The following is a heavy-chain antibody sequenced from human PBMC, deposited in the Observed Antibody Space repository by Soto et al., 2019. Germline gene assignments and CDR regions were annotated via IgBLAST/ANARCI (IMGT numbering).Heavy chain of an antibody. J-gene: IGHJ4*02. V-gene: IGHV3-7*03. CDR2: IKQDGSEK. Sequence: GGSLRLSCAASGFTFSSYWMSWVRQAPGKGLERVANIKQDGSEKYYVDSVKGRFTISRDNAKNSLYLQMNSLRAEDTAVYYCARDPAYYYGSGSQGFDYWGQGTLVTVSS. CDR3: ARDPAYYYGSGSQGFDY. D-gene: IGHD3-10*01. CDR1: GFTFSSYW.